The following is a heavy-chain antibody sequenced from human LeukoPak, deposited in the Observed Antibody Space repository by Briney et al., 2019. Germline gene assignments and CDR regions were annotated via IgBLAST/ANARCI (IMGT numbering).Heavy chain of an antibody. CDR3: AKNGRDDHDKYFFDF. D-gene: IGHD3-9*01. CDR1: GFIFRNYA. V-gene: IGHV3-23*01. CDR2: ISGSGVGT. J-gene: IGHJ4*02. Sequence: GGSLRLSCAGSGFIFRNYAMSWVRQAPGMGLEWVSAISGSGVGTNYADSVKGRFTISRDNPKNTLYLQMNSLRAEDTAVYYCAKNGRDDHDKYFFDFWGQGTQVTVSS.